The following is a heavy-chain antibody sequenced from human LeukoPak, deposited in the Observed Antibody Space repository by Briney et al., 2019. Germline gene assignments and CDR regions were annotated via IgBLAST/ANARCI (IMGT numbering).Heavy chain of an antibody. D-gene: IGHD1-26*01. CDR3: ARSWAAKWELPGQFDS. J-gene: IGHJ4*02. CDR1: GASMNNYY. V-gene: IGHV4-59*08. Sequence: SETLSLTCTVSGASMNNYYWSWIRQSPEKGLEWLGFVFSRGTTNLNPSFKSRLIMSIDTSKNQFSLRLSSVTAADTAVYFCARSWAAKWELPGQFDSWGQGRLVSASS. CDR2: VFSRGTT.